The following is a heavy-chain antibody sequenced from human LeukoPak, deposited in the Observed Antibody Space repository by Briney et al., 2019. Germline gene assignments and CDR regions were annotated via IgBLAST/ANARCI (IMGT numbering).Heavy chain of an antibody. D-gene: IGHD3-9*01. CDR2: IYTTGMT. CDR1: GGSINSYW. J-gene: IGHJ4*02. CDR3: ARGSIKNFDY. Sequence: PSETLSLTCSVSGGSINSYWWSWIRQPAGKGLEFIGRIYTTGMTNYNPSLKSRVSMSVDTSKNQFSLKLSSVTAADTAVYYCARGSIKNFDYWGQGTLVTVSS. V-gene: IGHV4-4*07.